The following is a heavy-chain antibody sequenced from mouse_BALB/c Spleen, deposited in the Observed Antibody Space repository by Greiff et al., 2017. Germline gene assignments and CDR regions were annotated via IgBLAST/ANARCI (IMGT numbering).Heavy chain of an antibody. J-gene: IGHJ4*01. CDR2: IRLKSDNYAT. Sequence: VQLKESGGGLVQPGGSMKLSCVASGFTFSSYWMSWVRQSPEKGLEWVAEIRLKSDNYATHYAESVKGKFTISRDDSKSRLYLQMNSLRAEDTGIYYCTSYRYDGYAMDYWGQGTSVTVSS. CDR1: GFTFSSYW. CDR3: TSYRYDGYAMDY. D-gene: IGHD2-14*01. V-gene: IGHV6-6*02.